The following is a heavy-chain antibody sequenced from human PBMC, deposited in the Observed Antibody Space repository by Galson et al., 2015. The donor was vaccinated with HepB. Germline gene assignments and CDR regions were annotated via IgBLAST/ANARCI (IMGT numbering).Heavy chain of an antibody. Sequence: SLRLSCAASGFTFSSYAMHWVRQAPGKGLEWVAVISYDGSNKYYADSVKGRFTISRDNSKNTLYLQMNSLRAEDTAVYCCARDGGSDGYNQGGFDYWGQGTLVTVSS. D-gene: IGHD5-24*01. CDR3: ARDGGSDGYNQGGFDY. CDR2: ISYDGSNK. V-gene: IGHV3-30-3*01. J-gene: IGHJ4*02. CDR1: GFTFSSYA.